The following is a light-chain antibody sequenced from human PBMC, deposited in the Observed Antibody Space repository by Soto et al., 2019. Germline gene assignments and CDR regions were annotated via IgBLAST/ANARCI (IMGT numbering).Light chain of an antibody. CDR1: QSISSY. V-gene: IGKV1-39*01. CDR3: QQTYSTPYT. J-gene: IGKJ2*01. Sequence: DIPMTQSPYSLSASVGDRVTVTCRASQSISSYLNWYQQKPGKAPKLLIYGASSLESGVPSRFSGSGSGTDFTLTISSLQPEDFATYHCQQTYSTPYTFGQGTKLEIK. CDR2: GAS.